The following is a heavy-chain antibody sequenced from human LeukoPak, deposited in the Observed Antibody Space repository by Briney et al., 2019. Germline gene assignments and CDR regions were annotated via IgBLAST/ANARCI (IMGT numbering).Heavy chain of an antibody. CDR1: GGSFSGYY. Sequence: SETLSLTCAVYGGSFSGYYWSWIRQPPGKGLEWIGEINHSESTNYNPSLKSRVTISVDTSKNQLSLKLSSVTAADTAVYYCARGDAVRGVIPFDYWGQGTLVTVSS. CDR2: INHSEST. CDR3: ARGDAVRGVIPFDY. J-gene: IGHJ4*02. V-gene: IGHV4-34*01. D-gene: IGHD3-10*01.